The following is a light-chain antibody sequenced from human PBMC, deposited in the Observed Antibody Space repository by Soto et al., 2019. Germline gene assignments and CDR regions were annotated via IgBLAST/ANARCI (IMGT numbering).Light chain of an antibody. V-gene: IGKV3-20*01. Sequence: EIVLTQSPGTLSLSPGERATLSCRASQSVSSSYLAWYQQKPGQAPRLLIYGASSRATGIPHRFSGSGYGTEFTLTISRLQPEDDAVYYCQQYGSSPPWTFGQGTKVEIK. CDR3: QQYGSSPPWT. J-gene: IGKJ1*01. CDR1: QSVSSSY. CDR2: GAS.